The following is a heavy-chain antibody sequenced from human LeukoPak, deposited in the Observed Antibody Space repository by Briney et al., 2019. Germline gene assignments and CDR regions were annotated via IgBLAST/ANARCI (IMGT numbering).Heavy chain of an antibody. J-gene: IGHJ6*03. CDR3: ARDREISGSYYYYYYYMDV. D-gene: IGHD1-26*01. CDR2: ISAYNGNT. Sequence: WASVKVSCKASGYTFTSYGISWVRQAPGQGLEWMGWISAYNGNTNYAQKLQGRVTMTTDTSTSTAYMELRSLRSDDTAVYYCARDREISGSYYYYYYYMDVSGKGTTVTVSS. V-gene: IGHV1-18*01. CDR1: GYTFTSYG.